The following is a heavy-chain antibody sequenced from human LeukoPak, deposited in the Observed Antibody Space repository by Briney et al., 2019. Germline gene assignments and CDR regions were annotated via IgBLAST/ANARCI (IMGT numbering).Heavy chain of an antibody. V-gene: IGHV1-46*01. J-gene: IGHJ4*02. CDR3: ARDRVGYYDSSGSFDY. D-gene: IGHD3-22*01. CDR2: INPSGGST. Sequence: GASVKVSCKVSGYTFTSYYMHWVRQAPGQGLEWMGIINPSGGSTSYAQKFQGRVTMTRDTSTSTVYMELSSLRSEDTAVYYCARDRVGYYDSSGSFDYWGQGTLVTVSS. CDR1: GYTFTSYY.